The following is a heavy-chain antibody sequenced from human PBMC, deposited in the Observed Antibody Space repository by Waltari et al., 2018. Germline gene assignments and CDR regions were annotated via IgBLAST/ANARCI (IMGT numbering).Heavy chain of an antibody. Sequence: EVQLVESGGGLVQPGGSLRLSCAASGFTFSSHHMNWVRQGPGKGLELVSYISNTSGTIYYGESGKGRFTISRDNAKNSLYLQMNSLRDEDTAVYYCARTLPDYTSGWYGALFDYLGQGTLVTVSS. CDR3: ARTLPDYTSGWYGALFDY. CDR1: GFTFSSHH. J-gene: IGHJ4*02. D-gene: IGHD6-19*01. V-gene: IGHV3-48*02. CDR2: ISNTSGTI.